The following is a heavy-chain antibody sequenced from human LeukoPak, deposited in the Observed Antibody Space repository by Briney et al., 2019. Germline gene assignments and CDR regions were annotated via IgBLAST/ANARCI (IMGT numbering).Heavy chain of an antibody. Sequence: GESLKISCKGSGYSFSNYCIGWVRQLPGKGLEWMGIIYPRDSDTRYSPSFQGQVTISADKSISTAYLQWSSLKASDTAIYYCARRGEVLQYYFDYWGQGTLVTVSS. CDR3: ARRGEVLQYYFDY. V-gene: IGHV5-51*01. CDR2: IYPRDSDT. CDR1: GYSFSNYC. J-gene: IGHJ4*02. D-gene: IGHD1-26*01.